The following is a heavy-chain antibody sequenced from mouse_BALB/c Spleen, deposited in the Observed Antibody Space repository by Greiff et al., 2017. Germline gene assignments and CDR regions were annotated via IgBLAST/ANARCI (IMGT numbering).Heavy chain of an antibody. Sequence: VQLKESGPGLVKPSQSLSLTCTVTGYSITSDYAWNWIRQFPGNKLEWMGYISYSGSTSYNPSLKSRISITRDTSKNQFFLQLNSVTTEDTATYYCARWGDGHYFDYWGQGTTLTVSS. CDR2: ISYSGST. D-gene: IGHD2-3*01. CDR3: ARWGDGHYFDY. V-gene: IGHV3-2*02. CDR1: GYSITSDYA. J-gene: IGHJ2*01.